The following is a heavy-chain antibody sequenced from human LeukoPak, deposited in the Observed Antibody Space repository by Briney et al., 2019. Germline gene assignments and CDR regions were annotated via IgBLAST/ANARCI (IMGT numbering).Heavy chain of an antibody. CDR1: GYSFTSHW. D-gene: IGHD3-16*01. CDR3: ARQPPGGLGGYYYYMDV. V-gene: IGHV5-51*01. CDR2: IYPGDSDT. Sequence: GESLKISCKGSGYSFTSHWIGWVRQMPGKGLEWMGIIYPGDSDTRYSPSFEGQVTISADKSISTAYLQWSSLKASDSAMYYCARQPPGGLGGYYYYMDVWGKGTTVTVSS. J-gene: IGHJ6*03.